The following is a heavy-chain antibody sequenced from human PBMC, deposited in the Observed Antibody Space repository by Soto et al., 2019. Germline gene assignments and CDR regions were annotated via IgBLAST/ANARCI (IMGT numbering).Heavy chain of an antibody. Sequence: QVQLQESGPGLVKPSQTLSLTCTVSGGSISSGGYYWSWIRQHPGKGLEWIGYIYYSGITYYNPSLKRRVTTSVDTSTTQFSLKLRSVTAADTAVYYCARGRALDQYYFYYWGQGTLVTVSS. V-gene: IGHV4-31*03. J-gene: IGHJ4*02. CDR1: GGSISSGGYY. CDR3: ARGRALDQYYFYY. CDR2: IYYSGIT. D-gene: IGHD1-1*01.